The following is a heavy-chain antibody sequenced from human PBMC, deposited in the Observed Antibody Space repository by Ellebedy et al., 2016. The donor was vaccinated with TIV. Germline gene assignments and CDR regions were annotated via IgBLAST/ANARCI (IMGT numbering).Heavy chain of an antibody. J-gene: IGHJ4*02. Sequence: PGGSLRLSYAASGFPFSSYWMSWVRQAPGKGLEWVANIKPDGSEEYYLDSVKGRFTISRDNAKNSLYLQMDSLRAEDSAVYYCAREIRWGALHPWGQGSLVAVSS. D-gene: IGHD1-26*01. CDR2: IKPDGSEE. CDR1: GFPFSSYW. CDR3: AREIRWGALHP. V-gene: IGHV3-7*01.